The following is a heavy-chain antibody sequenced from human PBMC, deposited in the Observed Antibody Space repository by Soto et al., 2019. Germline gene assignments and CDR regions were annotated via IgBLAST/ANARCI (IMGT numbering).Heavy chain of an antibody. V-gene: IGHV5-10-1*01. CDR3: ARHPYYYDSSGYYYNWFDP. CDR1: GYSFTSYW. J-gene: IGHJ5*02. Sequence: PGESLKISCKGSGYSFTSYWISWVRQMPGKGLEWMGRIDPSDSYTNYSPSFQGHVNISADKSISTAYLQWSSLKASDTAMYYCARHPYYYDSSGYYYNWFDPWGQGTLVTVSS. D-gene: IGHD3-22*01. CDR2: IDPSDSYT.